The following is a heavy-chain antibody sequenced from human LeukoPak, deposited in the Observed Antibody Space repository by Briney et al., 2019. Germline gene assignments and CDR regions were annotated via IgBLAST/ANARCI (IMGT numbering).Heavy chain of an antibody. V-gene: IGHV1-2*04. J-gene: IGHJ3*02. D-gene: IGHD1-7*01. CDR1: GYTFTGYY. CDR2: INPNSGGT. Sequence: GASVKVSCKASGYTFTGYYMHWVRQAPGQGLEWMGWINPNSGGTNYAQKFQGWVTMTRDTSISTAYMELSRLRSDDTAVYYCARTMGTGTFLDAFDIWGQGTMVTVSS. CDR3: ARTMGTGTFLDAFDI.